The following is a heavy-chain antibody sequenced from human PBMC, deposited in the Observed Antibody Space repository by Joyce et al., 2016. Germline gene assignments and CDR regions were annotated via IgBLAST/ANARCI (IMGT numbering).Heavy chain of an antibody. J-gene: IGHJ4*02. CDR1: GFTFSSYW. D-gene: IGHD3-10*01. Sequence: EVQLVESGVGLVQPEGSLILFCAASGFTFSSYWMRWVRQGPGKGLEWGANIKQDGSDKYYEDSVNGRFTISRENAKNSLYLQMNSLRAEDTAVYYCATVRDYYGSGSQPLDYWGQGTLVTVSS. V-gene: IGHV3-7*01. CDR2: IKQDGSDK. CDR3: ATVRDYYGSGSQPLDY.